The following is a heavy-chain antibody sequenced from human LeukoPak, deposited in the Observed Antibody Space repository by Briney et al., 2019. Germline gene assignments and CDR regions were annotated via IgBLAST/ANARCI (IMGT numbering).Heavy chain of an antibody. Sequence: PGGSLRLSCAASGFTFSSYEMNWVRQAPGKGLEWVSYISGSGGTIHYADSVKGRFTISRDNAKNSLFLQMNSLRAEDTAVYYCARDIYYGSGNFDYWGQGTLVTASS. V-gene: IGHV3-48*03. CDR3: ARDIYYGSGNFDY. CDR2: ISGSGGTI. D-gene: IGHD3-10*01. J-gene: IGHJ4*02. CDR1: GFTFSSYE.